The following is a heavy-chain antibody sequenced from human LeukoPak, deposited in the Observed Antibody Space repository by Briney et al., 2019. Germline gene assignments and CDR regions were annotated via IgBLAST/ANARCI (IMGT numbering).Heavy chain of an antibody. CDR2: ISSSSSYI. J-gene: IGHJ4*02. CDR1: GFTFSSYS. CDR3: ATGGDFDWLLDY. D-gene: IGHD3-9*01. Sequence: GGSLRLSCAASGFTFSSYSMNWVCQAPGKGLEWVSSISSSSSYIYYADSVKGRFTISRDNSKNTLYLQMNSLRSDDTAVYYCATGGDFDWLLDYWGQGTLVTVSS. V-gene: IGHV3-21*04.